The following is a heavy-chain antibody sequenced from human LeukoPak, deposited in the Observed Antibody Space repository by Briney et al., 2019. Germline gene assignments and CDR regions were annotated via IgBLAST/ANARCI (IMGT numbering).Heavy chain of an antibody. Sequence: SVKVSCKASGGTFSSYAISWVRQAPGQGLEWMGRIIPILGIANYAQKFQGRVTITADKSTSTAYMELSSLRSEDTAVYYCAREGSGAYCGGDCGAFDIWGQGTMVTVSS. V-gene: IGHV1-69*04. CDR1: GGTFSSYA. CDR3: AREGSGAYCGGDCGAFDI. CDR2: IIPILGIA. D-gene: IGHD2-21*01. J-gene: IGHJ3*02.